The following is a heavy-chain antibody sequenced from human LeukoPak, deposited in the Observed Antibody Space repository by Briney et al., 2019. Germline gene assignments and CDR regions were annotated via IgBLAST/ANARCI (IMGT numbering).Heavy chain of an antibody. D-gene: IGHD3-9*01. J-gene: IGHJ4*02. Sequence: ASVKVSCKASGYTFTSYGISWVRQAPGQGLEWMGWISAYNGNTNYAQKLQGRVTMTIDTSTSTAYMELRSLRSDDTAVYYCVTNYDILTGYPYWGQGTLVTVSS. V-gene: IGHV1-18*01. CDR3: VTNYDILTGYPY. CDR2: ISAYNGNT. CDR1: GYTFTSYG.